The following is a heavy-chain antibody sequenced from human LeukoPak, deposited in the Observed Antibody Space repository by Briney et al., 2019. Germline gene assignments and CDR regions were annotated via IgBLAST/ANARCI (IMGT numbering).Heavy chain of an antibody. CDR1: GGSISSYY. V-gene: IGHV4-59*12. CDR2: FHNSGTS. J-gene: IGHJ5*02. CDR3: AQNGQSGFSFDP. Sequence: SETLSLTCTVSGGSISSYYWSWIQQPPGKGLEWIGYFHNSGTSTYDPSLKSRVTISADTSKNQFSLKLSSVTAADTAVYYCAQNGQSGFSFDPWGQGTLVTVSS. D-gene: IGHD2-8*01.